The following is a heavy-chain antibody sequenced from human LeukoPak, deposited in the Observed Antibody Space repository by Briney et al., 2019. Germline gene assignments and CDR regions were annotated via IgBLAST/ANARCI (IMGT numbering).Heavy chain of an antibody. CDR2: IYYSGNT. J-gene: IGHJ4*02. CDR3: ADYSVYSKGY. V-gene: IGHV4-59*08. CDR1: GGSISSYY. D-gene: IGHD4-11*01. Sequence: SETLSLICTVSGGSISSYYWSWIRQPPGKGLEWIGYIYYSGNTNYNPSLKSRVTISVDTSKNQFSLKLTSVTAADTAVYYCADYSVYSKGYWGQGTLVTVSS.